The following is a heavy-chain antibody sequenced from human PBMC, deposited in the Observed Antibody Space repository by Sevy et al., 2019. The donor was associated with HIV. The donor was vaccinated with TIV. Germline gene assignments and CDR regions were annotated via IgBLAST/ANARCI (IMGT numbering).Heavy chain of an antibody. V-gene: IGHV4-39*01. D-gene: IGHD6-13*01. CDR1: GGSISSSSYY. CDR2: IYYSGST. Sequence: SETLSLTCTVSGGSISSSSYYWGWIRQPPGKGLEWIGSIYYSGSTYYNPSLKSRVTISVDTSKNQFSLKLSSVTAADTAVYYCARVYSSSGYGGVSYYYGMDVWGQGTTVTVSS. J-gene: IGHJ6*02. CDR3: ARVYSSSGYGGVSYYYGMDV.